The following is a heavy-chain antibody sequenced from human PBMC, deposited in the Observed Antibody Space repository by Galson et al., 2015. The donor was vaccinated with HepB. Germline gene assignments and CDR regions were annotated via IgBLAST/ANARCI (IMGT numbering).Heavy chain of an antibody. CDR2: ISYDGSNK. Sequence: SLRLSCAASGFTFSSYAMHWVRQAPGKGLEWVAVISYDGSNKYYADSVKGRFTISRDNSKNTLYLQMNSLRAEDTAVYYCARIEGVDDFWSGYYNGYYSMDVWGQGTTVTVSS. D-gene: IGHD3-3*01. V-gene: IGHV3-30*04. J-gene: IGHJ6*02. CDR1: GFTFSSYA. CDR3: ARIEGVDDFWSGYYNGYYSMDV.